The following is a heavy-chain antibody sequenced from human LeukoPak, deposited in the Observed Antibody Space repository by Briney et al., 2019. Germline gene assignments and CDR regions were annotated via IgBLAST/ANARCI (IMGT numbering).Heavy chain of an antibody. CDR1: GYTFTSYG. CDR3: AREPKDYDFWSGETADFDY. Sequence: ASVKVSCKASGYTFTSYGISWVRQAPGQGLEWMGWISAYNGNTNYAQKLQRRVTMTTDTSTSTAYMELRSLRSDDTAVYYCAREPKDYDFWSGETADFDYWGQGTLVTVSS. J-gene: IGHJ4*02. D-gene: IGHD3-3*01. V-gene: IGHV1-18*01. CDR2: ISAYNGNT.